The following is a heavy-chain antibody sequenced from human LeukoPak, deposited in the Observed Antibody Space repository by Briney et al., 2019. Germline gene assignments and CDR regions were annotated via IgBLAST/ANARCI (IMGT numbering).Heavy chain of an antibody. CDR3: AKAPVTSCRGSYCYPFDS. CDR2: TSSSDAGT. J-gene: IGHJ4*02. CDR1: GFTLSTYA. D-gene: IGHD2-15*01. V-gene: IGHV3-23*01. Sequence: GGSLRLSCAASGFTLSTYAMSWVRQTPGKGLEWVAATSSSDAGTYHADSVRGRFTISRDNSKNTLYLQMNSLRAEDAAVYFCAKAPVTSCRGSYCYPFDSWGQGTLVTVSS.